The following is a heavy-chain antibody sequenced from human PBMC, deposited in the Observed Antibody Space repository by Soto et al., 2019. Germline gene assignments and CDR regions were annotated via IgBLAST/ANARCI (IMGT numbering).Heavy chain of an antibody. CDR2: IQSGGTT. D-gene: IGHD2-15*01. J-gene: IGHJ6*04. CDR3: ARDDVLCDGGRCYGIPLDV. Sequence: PGGSLRLSCAASGFTVSSKYMTWVRQAPRKGLEWVSLIQSGGTTYYADSVKGRFTISRDTSENTLHLQMDSLRVEDTAVYYCARDDVLCDGGRCYGIPLDVCGKGTTVTGSS. V-gene: IGHV3-66*01. CDR1: GFTVSSKY.